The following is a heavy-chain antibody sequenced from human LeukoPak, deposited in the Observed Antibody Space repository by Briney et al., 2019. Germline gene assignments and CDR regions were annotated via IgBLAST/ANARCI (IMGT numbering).Heavy chain of an antibody. V-gene: IGHV4-39*07. CDR3: ARATFGEFGFDY. D-gene: IGHD3-10*02. J-gene: IGHJ4*02. Sequence: SETLSLACTVSGGSISSSSYYWGWIRQPPGKGLEWIGSIYYSGSTYYNPSLKSRVTISVDTSKNQFSLKLSSVTAADTAVYYCARATFGEFGFDYWGQGTLVTVSP. CDR1: GGSISSSSYY. CDR2: IYYSGST.